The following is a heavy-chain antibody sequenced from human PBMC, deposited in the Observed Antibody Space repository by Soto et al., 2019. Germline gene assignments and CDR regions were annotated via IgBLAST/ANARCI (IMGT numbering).Heavy chain of an antibody. J-gene: IGHJ6*02. CDR1: GGTFNNFA. CDR3: ATATISPVSATFHHYGMDV. Sequence: QVQLVQSGAEVRKPGSSVKVSCQTSGGTFNNFAFTWVRQAPGQGLEWLGGIMPVFDTTNYAASFQGRITITADDLSNTVYMEMQTLRFHDTAVYYCATATISPVSATFHHYGMDVWGQGTTVTVSS. V-gene: IGHV1-69*01. CDR2: IMPVFDTT. D-gene: IGHD6-25*01.